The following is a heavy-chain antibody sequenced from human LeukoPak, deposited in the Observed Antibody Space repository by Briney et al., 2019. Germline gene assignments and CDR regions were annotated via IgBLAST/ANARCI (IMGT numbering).Heavy chain of an antibody. J-gene: IGHJ4*02. Sequence: PGGSLRLSCVTSGFTFSTDGIHWVRQAPGKGPEWVASINFDGSSRYYADSVRGRFTVSRDNSKNTLFLDMKGLRPEDTAVYYCAKGTSENSFWLDYWGQGTLVTVSS. CDR1: GFTFSTDG. V-gene: IGHV3-30*02. CDR3: AKGTSENSFWLDY. D-gene: IGHD3-9*01. CDR2: INFDGSSR.